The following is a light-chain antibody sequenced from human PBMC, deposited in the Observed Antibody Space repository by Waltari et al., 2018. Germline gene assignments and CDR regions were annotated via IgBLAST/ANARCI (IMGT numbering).Light chain of an antibody. CDR2: RDS. J-gene: IGLJ2*01. CDR1: NIGSKN. CDR3: QVWDSSVV. V-gene: IGLV3-9*01. Sequence: SSELTQPLSVSVALGQPAKITWGGRNIGSKNVHWYQQKPGQAPVLVIYRDSSRPSGIPERFSGSNSGNTAFLTISSAQAGDEADYYWQVWDSSVVFGGGTKLTVL.